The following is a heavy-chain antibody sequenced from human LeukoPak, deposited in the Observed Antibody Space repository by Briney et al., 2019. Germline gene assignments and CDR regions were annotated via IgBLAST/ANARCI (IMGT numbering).Heavy chain of an antibody. CDR1: GFTFSSTW. J-gene: IGHJ4*02. CDR2: IKRNIDGGTT. Sequence: GGSLRLSCAASGFTFSSTWMSWVRQAPGKGLEWVGRIKRNIDGGTTDYAAPVNGRFTISRDDSKNTLYLQMNGLKTEDTAVYYCVTGLGRTDHDYWGQGTLVTVSS. V-gene: IGHV3-15*01. CDR3: VTGLGRTDHDY. D-gene: IGHD1/OR15-1a*01.